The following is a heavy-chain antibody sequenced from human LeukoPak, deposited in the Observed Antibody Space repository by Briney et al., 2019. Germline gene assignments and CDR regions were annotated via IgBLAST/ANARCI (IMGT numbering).Heavy chain of an antibody. CDR2: ISYDGNIE. J-gene: IGHJ4*02. D-gene: IGHD6-19*01. Sequence: GGSLRLSCAASGFAFTNYAMHWVRQAPGKGLEWVAVISYDGNIEYYTDSVKGRFTISRDNSKNTLYLQMNSLRAEDTAVYYCAKDHGSGWPDYWGQGTLVTVSS. V-gene: IGHV3-30-3*01. CDR1: GFAFTNYA. CDR3: AKDHGSGWPDY.